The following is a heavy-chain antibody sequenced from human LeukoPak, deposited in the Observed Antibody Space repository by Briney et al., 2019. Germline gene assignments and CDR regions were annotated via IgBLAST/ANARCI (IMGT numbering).Heavy chain of an antibody. D-gene: IGHD3-22*01. V-gene: IGHV4-59*01. CDR2: IYHSGST. CDR1: GGSISSYY. CDR3: ARSPPPYYYDSSGSNWFDP. Sequence: KPSETLSLTCTVSGGSISSYYWSWIRQPPGKGLEWIGYIYHSGSTNYNPSLKSRVTISVDTSKNQFSLKLSSVTAADTAVYYCARSPPPYYYDSSGSNWFDPWGQGTLVTVSS. J-gene: IGHJ5*02.